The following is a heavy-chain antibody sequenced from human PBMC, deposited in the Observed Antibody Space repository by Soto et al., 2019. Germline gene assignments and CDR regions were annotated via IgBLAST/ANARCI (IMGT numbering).Heavy chain of an antibody. Sequence: ASVKVSCKASGYTLSGYYIHWVRQAPGQGLEWMGWINPYSGGTNYAQNFQGRVTMTRDTSISTGYMEMWRLGFDDTAVYYCARSIVGGPADYYGMDVWGQGNTVTVSS. CDR2: INPYSGGT. V-gene: IGHV1-2*02. CDR1: GYTLSGYY. CDR3: ARSIVGGPADYYGMDV. J-gene: IGHJ6*02. D-gene: IGHD1-26*01.